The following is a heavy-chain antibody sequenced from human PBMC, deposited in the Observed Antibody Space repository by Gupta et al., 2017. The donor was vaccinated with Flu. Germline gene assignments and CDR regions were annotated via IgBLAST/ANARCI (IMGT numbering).Heavy chain of an antibody. CDR3: ARDSGATIKAFAY. Sequence: EVQLVESGGGLIQPGGSLRLSCAASGFTVSSNYMSWVRQAPGKGLEWVSVIYSGGRTYYADAVKGRFTISRDNAKNTMYLQLKRLRAEDTAVYYFARDSGATIKAFAYGGQGTMVTVYS. CDR2: IYSGGRT. V-gene: IGHV3-53*01. D-gene: IGHD5-12*01. J-gene: IGHJ4*02. CDR1: GFTVSSNY.